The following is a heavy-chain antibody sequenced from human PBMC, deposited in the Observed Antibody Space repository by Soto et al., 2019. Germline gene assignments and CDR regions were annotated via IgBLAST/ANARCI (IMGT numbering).Heavy chain of an antibody. Sequence: GGSLRLSCAASGFTFSSYSMNWVRQAPGKGLEWVSYISSSSTIYYADSVKGRFTISRDNAKNSLYLQMNSLRDEDTAVYYCAREDYYYDSSGYWLGYWGQGTLVTVSS. CDR2: ISSSSTI. J-gene: IGHJ4*02. CDR3: AREDYYYDSSGYWLGY. CDR1: GFTFSSYS. V-gene: IGHV3-48*02. D-gene: IGHD3-22*01.